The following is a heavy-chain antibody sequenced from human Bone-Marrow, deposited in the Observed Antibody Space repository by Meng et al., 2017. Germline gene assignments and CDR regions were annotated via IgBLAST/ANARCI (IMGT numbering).Heavy chain of an antibody. CDR2: INTNTGNP. V-gene: IGHV7-4-1*02. CDR3: ARIVAAAGMIAWFDP. Sequence: QVQLGQSGYELKHPGASVKVSCKASGYTFTSYAMSWVRQAPGQGLEWMGWINTNTGNPTYAQGFTGRFVFSLDTSVSTAYLQISSLKTEDTAVYYCARIVAAAGMIAWFDPWGQGTLVTVSS. D-gene: IGHD6-13*01. CDR1: GYTFTSYA. J-gene: IGHJ5*02.